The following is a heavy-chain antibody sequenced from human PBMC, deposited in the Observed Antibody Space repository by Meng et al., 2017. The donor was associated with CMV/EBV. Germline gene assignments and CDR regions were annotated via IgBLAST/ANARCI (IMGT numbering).Heavy chain of an antibody. CDR3: ARGPWVSGDIVVVPAADNWFDP. CDR1: GGTFSSYT. CDR2: IIPILGIA. J-gene: IGHJ5*02. D-gene: IGHD2-2*01. Sequence: SVKVSCKASGGTFSSYTISWVRQAPGQGLEWMGRIIPILGIANYAQKFQGRVAITADKSTSTAYMELSSLRSEDTAVYYCARGPWVSGDIVVVPAADNWFDPWGQGTLVTVSS. V-gene: IGHV1-69*02.